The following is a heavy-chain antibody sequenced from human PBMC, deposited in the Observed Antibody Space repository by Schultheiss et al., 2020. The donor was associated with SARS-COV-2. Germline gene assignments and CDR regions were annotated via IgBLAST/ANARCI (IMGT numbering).Heavy chain of an antibody. CDR3: ARAVVAATYGMDV. CDR1: GFTSSSYA. D-gene: IGHD2-15*01. V-gene: IGHV3-21*01. J-gene: IGHJ6*02. CDR2: ISSSSSYI. Sequence: GGSLRLSCAASGFTSSSYAMSWVRQAPGKGLEWVSSISSSSSYIYYADSVKGRFTISRDNSKNTLYLQMNSLRAEDTAVYYCARAVVAATYGMDVWGQGTTVTVSS.